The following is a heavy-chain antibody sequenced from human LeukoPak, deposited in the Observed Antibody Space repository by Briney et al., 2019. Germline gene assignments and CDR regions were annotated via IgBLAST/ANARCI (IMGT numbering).Heavy chain of an antibody. CDR1: GITFSDFG. Sequence: PGRSLRLSCAASGITFSDFGMHWVRQAPGKGLEWVAVISYDGSNKYYADSVKGRFTISRDNSKDTLYLQMNSLRVEDTAVYYCAKDSSSGWYYLDYWGQGILVTVSS. CDR2: ISYDGSNK. D-gene: IGHD6-19*01. V-gene: IGHV3-30*18. J-gene: IGHJ4*02. CDR3: AKDSSSGWYYLDY.